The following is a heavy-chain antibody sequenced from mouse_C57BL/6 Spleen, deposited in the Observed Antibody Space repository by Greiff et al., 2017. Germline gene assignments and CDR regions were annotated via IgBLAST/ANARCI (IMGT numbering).Heavy chain of an antibody. D-gene: IGHD1-1*01. V-gene: IGHV1-74*01. CDR1: GYTFTSYW. CDR2: IHPSDSDT. J-gene: IGHJ1*03. Sequence: QVQLEQPGAELVKPGASVKVSCKASGYTFTSYWMHWVKQRPGQGLEWIGRIHPSDSDTNYNQKFKGKATLTVDKSSSPAYMQLSSLTSEDSAVYYCAILAHYYGTSFDVWGTGTTVTVSS. CDR3: AILAHYYGTSFDV.